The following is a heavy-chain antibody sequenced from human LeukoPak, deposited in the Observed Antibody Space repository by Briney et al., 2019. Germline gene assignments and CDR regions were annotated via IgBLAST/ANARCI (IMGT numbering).Heavy chain of an antibody. D-gene: IGHD2-15*01. J-gene: IGHJ6*02. CDR2: ISSSGSTI. CDR1: GFTFSDYY. Sequence: GGSLRLSCAASGFTFSDYYMSWIRQAPGKGLEWVSYISSSGSTIYYADSVKGRFTIFRDNAKNSLYLQMNSLRAEDTAVYYCARENRYCSGGSCYSLPLHYYGMDVWGQGTTVTVSS. CDR3: ARENRYCSGGSCYSLPLHYYGMDV. V-gene: IGHV3-11*01.